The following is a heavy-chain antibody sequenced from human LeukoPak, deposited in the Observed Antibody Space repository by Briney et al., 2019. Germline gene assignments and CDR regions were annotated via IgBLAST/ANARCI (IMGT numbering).Heavy chain of an antibody. D-gene: IGHD6-25*01. CDR2: MNPNSGDT. CDR3: ARAVAATLRGSWFDP. CDR1: GYTFTNYN. Sequence: ASVKVSCKASGYTFTNYNIDWVRQATGQGLEWMGWMNPNSGDTGYAQKFQGRVTMTRNTSISTAYMELSSLTSEDTAVYYCARAVAATLRGSWFDPWGQGTLVTVSS. V-gene: IGHV1-8*01. J-gene: IGHJ5*02.